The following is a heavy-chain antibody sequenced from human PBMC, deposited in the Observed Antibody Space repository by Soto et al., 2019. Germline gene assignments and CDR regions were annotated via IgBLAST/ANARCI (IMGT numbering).Heavy chain of an antibody. CDR3: TTDPRYVDIVATVDY. Sequence: PGGSLRLSCAASGFTFSNAWMSWVRQAPGKGLEWVGRIKSKTDGGTTDYAAPVKDRFTISRDDSKNTLYLQMNSLKTEDTAVYYCTTDPRYVDIVATVDYWGQGTLVTVSS. J-gene: IGHJ4*02. V-gene: IGHV3-15*01. CDR2: IKSKTDGGTT. CDR1: GFTFSNAW. D-gene: IGHD5-12*01.